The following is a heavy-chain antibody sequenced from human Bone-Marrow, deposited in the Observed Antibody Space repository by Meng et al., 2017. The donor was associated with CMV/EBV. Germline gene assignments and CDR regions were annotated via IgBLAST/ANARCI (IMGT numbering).Heavy chain of an antibody. J-gene: IGHJ4*02. CDR1: GGTFSSYA. Sequence: ASVKVSCKASGGTFSSYAISWVRQAPGQGLEWMGWMNPNRGNTGYAQKFQGRVTMTRDTSISTAYMELSRLRSDDTAVYYCARAVKWELLIGDYWGQGTLVTVSS. V-gene: IGHV1-8*02. CDR3: ARAVKWELLIGDY. CDR2: MNPNRGNT. D-gene: IGHD1-26*01.